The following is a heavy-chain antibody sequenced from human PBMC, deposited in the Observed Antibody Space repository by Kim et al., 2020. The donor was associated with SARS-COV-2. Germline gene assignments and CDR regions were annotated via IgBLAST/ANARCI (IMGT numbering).Heavy chain of an antibody. J-gene: IGHJ4*02. Sequence: NYAQKFQGRVTITADESTSTAYMELSSLRSEDTAVYYCAREALSGSYSDYWGQGTLVTVSS. V-gene: IGHV1-69*01. D-gene: IGHD1-26*01. CDR3: AREALSGSYSDY.